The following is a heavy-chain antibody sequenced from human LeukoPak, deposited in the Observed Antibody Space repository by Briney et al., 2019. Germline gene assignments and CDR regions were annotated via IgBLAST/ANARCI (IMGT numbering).Heavy chain of an antibody. CDR2: ISSSGSTI. V-gene: IGHV3-11*04. D-gene: IGHD3-3*01. CDR3: ARDPYYDFWSGLPPYFDY. J-gene: IGHJ4*02. CDR1: GFTFSDYY. Sequence: GGSLRFSCAASGFTFSDYYMSWIRQAPGKGLEWVSYISSSGSTIYYADSMKGRFTISRDNAKNSLYLQMNSLRAEDTAVYYCARDPYYDFWSGLPPYFDYWGQGTLVTVSS.